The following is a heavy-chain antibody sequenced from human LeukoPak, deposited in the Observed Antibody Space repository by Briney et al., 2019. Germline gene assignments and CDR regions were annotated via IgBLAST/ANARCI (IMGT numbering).Heavy chain of an antibody. V-gene: IGHV3-23*01. CDR3: ARASWVSSTDAVR. CDR1: GLSFSSFA. J-gene: IGHJ4*02. Sequence: GGSLRLSCAAPGLSFSSFAMSWVRQGPARGLEWVSSMRGNGETFYADSVKGRFTLSSDSSRNTVYFQLNNLRVEDTAIYYCARASWVSSTDAVRWGQGTLVTVSS. D-gene: IGHD2-8*01. CDR2: MRGNGET.